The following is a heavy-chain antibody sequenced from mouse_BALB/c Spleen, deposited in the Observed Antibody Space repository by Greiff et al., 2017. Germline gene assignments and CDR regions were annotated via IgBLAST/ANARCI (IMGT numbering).Heavy chain of an antibody. CDR2: IWGDGST. J-gene: IGHJ4*01. CDR3: ATPYGKGNYAMDY. D-gene: IGHD2-1*01. V-gene: IGHV2-6-7*01. Sequence: QVQLKESGPGLVAPSQSLSITCTVSGFSLTGYGVNWVRQPPGKGLEWLGMIWGDGSTDYNSALKSRLSISKDNSKSQVFLKMNSLQTDDTARYYCATPYGKGNYAMDYWGQGTSVTVSS. CDR1: GFSLTGYG.